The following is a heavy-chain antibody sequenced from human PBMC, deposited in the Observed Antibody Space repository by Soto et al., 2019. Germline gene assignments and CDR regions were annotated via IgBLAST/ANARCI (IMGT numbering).Heavy chain of an antibody. CDR2: INPNSGDT. Sequence: GASAKVSCKASGYTFTDYYVHWLRQAPGPGLEWVGWINPNSGDTKYAQKFQARVTLTRDTSITTAYMELTSLDSDDTAVYYCARERITPTDTGDFYHYGLDVWGQGTTVTVSS. V-gene: IGHV1-2*02. D-gene: IGHD6-13*01. CDR3: ARERITPTDTGDFYHYGLDV. CDR1: GYTFTDYY. J-gene: IGHJ6*02.